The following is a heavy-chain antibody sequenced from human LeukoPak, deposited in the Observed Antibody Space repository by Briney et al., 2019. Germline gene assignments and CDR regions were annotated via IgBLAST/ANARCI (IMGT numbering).Heavy chain of an antibody. D-gene: IGHD2-2*01. V-gene: IGHV1-46*01. CDR1: GYIFTSHF. Sequence: ASVKVSCKAAGYIFTSHFMHWVRQAPGQGLEWMGIIYPGGNYTNYAQKFHERVTMTRDTSASTIYMELSSLKSEDTAVYYCARATDQEFDYWGQGTVVTVSS. CDR3: ARATDQEFDY. J-gene: IGHJ4*02. CDR2: IYPGGNYT.